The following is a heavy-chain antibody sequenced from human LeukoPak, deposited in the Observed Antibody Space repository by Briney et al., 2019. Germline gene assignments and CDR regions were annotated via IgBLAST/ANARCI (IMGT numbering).Heavy chain of an antibody. V-gene: IGHV3-23*01. CDR1: GFTFSNAW. CDR2: ISGSGGGT. D-gene: IGHD3-22*01. CDR3: AKRGVVIRVILVGFHKEAYYFDS. J-gene: IGHJ4*02. Sequence: GGSLRLSCAASGFTFSNAWMSWVRQAPGKGLEWVAGISGSGGGTNYADSVKGRFTISRDNPKNTLYLQMNRLRAEDTAVYFCAKRGVVIRVILVGFHKEAYYFDSWGQGALVTVSS.